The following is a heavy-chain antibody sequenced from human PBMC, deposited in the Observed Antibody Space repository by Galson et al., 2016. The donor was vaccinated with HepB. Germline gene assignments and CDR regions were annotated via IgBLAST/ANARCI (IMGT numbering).Heavy chain of an antibody. CDR3: ASGGGQPPWEGYSYYGLAV. CDR2: IYSGGST. D-gene: IGHD1-26*01. J-gene: IGHJ6*02. V-gene: IGHV3-66*01. Sequence: SLRLSCAASGFTVSSNYMSWVRQAPGKGLEWVSIIYSGGSTYYADSVKGRFTISRDNSKNTLYLQMNSLRAEDRAVYYFASGGGQPPWEGYSYYGLAVWGQGATVTVSS. CDR1: GFTVSSNY.